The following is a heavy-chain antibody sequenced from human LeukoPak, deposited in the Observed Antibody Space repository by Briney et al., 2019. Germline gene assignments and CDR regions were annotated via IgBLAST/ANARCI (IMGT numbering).Heavy chain of an antibody. J-gene: IGHJ4*02. V-gene: IGHV4-59*11. CDR3: ARDLGAELFDY. CDR2: IYYSGST. Sequence: SETLSLTCTVSGGSISSHYWSWIRQPPGKGLEGIGYIYYSGSTNYNPSLKSRVTISVDTSKNQFSLKLSSVTAADTAVYYCARDLGAELFDYWGQGTLVTVS. D-gene: IGHD1-26*01. CDR1: GGSISSHY.